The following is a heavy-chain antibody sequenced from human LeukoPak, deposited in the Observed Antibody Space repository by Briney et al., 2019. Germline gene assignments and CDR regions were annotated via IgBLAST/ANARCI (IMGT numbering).Heavy chain of an antibody. CDR2: IYPGDSDT. D-gene: IGHD2-8*01. V-gene: IGHV5-51*01. CDR3: ARRERVSVAFDI. Sequence: GESLKISCKGSGYSFTRYWIGWVRQMPGKGLELMGNIYPGDSDTRYSPSFQGQVTISADKSISTAYLQWSSLKASDTAMYYCARRERVSVAFDIWGQGTMVTVSS. J-gene: IGHJ3*02. CDR1: GYSFTRYW.